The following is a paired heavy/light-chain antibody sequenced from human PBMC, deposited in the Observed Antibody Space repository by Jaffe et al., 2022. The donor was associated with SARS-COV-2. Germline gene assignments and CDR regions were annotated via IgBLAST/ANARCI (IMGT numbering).Heavy chain of an antibody. V-gene: IGHV3-49*03. J-gene: IGHJ5*02. CDR1: GFIFSDYA. Sequence: EVQLVESGGGLVQPGRSLRLSCTASGFIFSDYALSWFRQTPGKGLEWVGFIRSRTYDETTEYAASVKGRFSILRDDSKNTVYLQMNGLKTEDTGVYFCTRDRGLWLVRWFDPWGQGTRVTVSS. CDR3: TRDRGLWLVRWFDP. CDR2: IRSRTYDETT. D-gene: IGHD5-12*01.
Light chain of an antibody. CDR2: DVS. J-gene: IGLJ3*02. V-gene: IGLV2-14*03. CDR1: SSDIGAYNY. CDR3: ISYTNEKESPLV. Sequence: QSALTQPASVSGSPGQSITISCTGTSSDIGAYNYVSWYQQHPDKAPKLMIYDVSHRPSGISDRFSGSKSANTASLTISGLQHEDEGDYYCISYTNEKESPLVLGGGTRLTVL.